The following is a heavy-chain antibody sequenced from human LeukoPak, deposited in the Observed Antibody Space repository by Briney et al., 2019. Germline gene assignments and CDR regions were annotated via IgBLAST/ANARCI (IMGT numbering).Heavy chain of an antibody. D-gene: IGHD5-24*01. CDR3: ARAGRDGYKIRSFDY. V-gene: IGHV3-74*01. CDR1: GFTFSSYW. CDR2: INSDGSST. Sequence: GGSLRLSCAASGFTFSSYWMHWVRQAPGKGLVWVSRINSDGSSTSYADSVKGRFTISRDNAKNTLYLQMNSLRAEDTAVYYCARAGRDGYKIRSFDYWGQGTLVTVSS. J-gene: IGHJ4*02.